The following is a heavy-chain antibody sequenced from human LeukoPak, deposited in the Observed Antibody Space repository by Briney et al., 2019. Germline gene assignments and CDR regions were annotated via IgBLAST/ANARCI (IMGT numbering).Heavy chain of an antibody. Sequence: GGSLRISCAASGFTFSSYGMHWVRQAPGKGLEWVAVISYDGSNKYYADSVKGRFTISRDNSKNTLYLQMNSLRAEDTAVYYCAKGHYDFWSGYYTGWWTPVNDYWGQGTLVTVSS. CDR1: GFTFSSYG. J-gene: IGHJ4*02. D-gene: IGHD3-3*01. CDR3: AKGHYDFWSGYYTGWWTPVNDY. CDR2: ISYDGSNK. V-gene: IGHV3-30*18.